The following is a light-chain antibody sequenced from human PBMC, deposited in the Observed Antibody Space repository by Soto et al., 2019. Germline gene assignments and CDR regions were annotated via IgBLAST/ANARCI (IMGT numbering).Light chain of an antibody. CDR1: QGISNY. V-gene: IGKV1-27*01. CDR2: AAS. Sequence: DIQMTQSPSSLSASVRDRVTITCRASQGISNYLAWYQQKPGKVPKLLIYAASTLQSGVPSRFSGSGSWTDFTLTISSLQPEDVATYYCQKYDSAPWTFGQGNKVEIK. CDR3: QKYDSAPWT. J-gene: IGKJ1*01.